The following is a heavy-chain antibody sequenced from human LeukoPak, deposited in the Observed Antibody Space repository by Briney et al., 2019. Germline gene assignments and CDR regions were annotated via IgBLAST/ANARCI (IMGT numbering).Heavy chain of an antibody. CDR2: IYYSGST. V-gene: IGHV4-59*01. D-gene: IGHD3-22*01. J-gene: IGHJ4*02. CDR3: ARGGDYDSSGRFDY. CDR1: GGSISSYY. Sequence: PSETLSLTCTVSGGSISSYYWRWIRQPPGKGLEWIGYIYYSGSTNYNPSLKSRVTISVDTSKNQFSLKLSSVTAADTAVYYCARGGDYDSSGRFDYWGQGTLVTVSS.